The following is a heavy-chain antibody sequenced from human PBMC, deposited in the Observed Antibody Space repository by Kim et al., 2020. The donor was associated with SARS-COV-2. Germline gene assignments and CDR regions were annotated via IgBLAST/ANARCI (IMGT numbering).Heavy chain of an antibody. Sequence: SETLSLTCTVSGGSISSYYWSWIRQPPGKGLEWIGYIYYSGSTNYNPSLKSRVTISVDTSKNQFSLKLSSVTAADTAVYYCARGPYSSGHDYWGQGTLVTVSS. CDR2: IYYSGST. V-gene: IGHV4-59*01. CDR1: GGSISSYY. D-gene: IGHD6-19*01. CDR3: ARGPYSSGHDY. J-gene: IGHJ4*02.